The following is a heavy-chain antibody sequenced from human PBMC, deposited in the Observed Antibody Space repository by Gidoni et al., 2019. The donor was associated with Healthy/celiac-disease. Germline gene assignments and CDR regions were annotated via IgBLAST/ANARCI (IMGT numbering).Heavy chain of an antibody. J-gene: IGHJ4*02. CDR1: GFTFSSYA. V-gene: IGHV3-23*01. Sequence: EVQLLESGGGLVQPGGSLRLSCAASGFTFSSYAMSWVRQAPGKGLEWVSAISGSGGSTYYADSVKGRFTISRDNSKNTLYLQMNSLRAEDTAVYYCAKGSLGIGLRGVSDAFDYWGQGTLVTVSS. CDR2: ISGSGGST. D-gene: IGHD7-27*01. CDR3: AKGSLGIGLRGVSDAFDY.